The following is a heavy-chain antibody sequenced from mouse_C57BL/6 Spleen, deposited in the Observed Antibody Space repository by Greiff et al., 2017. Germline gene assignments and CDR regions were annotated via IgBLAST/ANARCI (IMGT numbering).Heavy chain of an antibody. V-gene: IGHV3-6*01. D-gene: IGHD1-1*01. CDR2: ISYDGSN. CDR3: ARVYYYGSSLTGHFDY. J-gene: IGHJ2*01. Sequence: DVQLQESGPGLVKPSQSLSLTCSVTGYSITSGYYWNWIRQFPGNKLEWMGYISYDGSNNYNPSLKNRISITRDTSKNQFFLKLNSVTTEDTATYYCARVYYYGSSLTGHFDYWGQGTTLTVSS. CDR1: GYSITSGYY.